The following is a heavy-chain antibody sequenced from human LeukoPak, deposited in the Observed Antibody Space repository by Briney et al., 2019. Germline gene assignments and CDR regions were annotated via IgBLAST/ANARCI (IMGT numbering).Heavy chain of an antibody. V-gene: IGHV4-59*08. CDR1: GGSISNYY. D-gene: IGHD6-19*01. J-gene: IGHJ3*02. CDR3: ARQGAYSSGSDAFDI. Sequence: SETLSLTCTISGGSISNYYWSWIRQPPGKGLEWIGYIYYSGSTNYNPSLKSRVTISVDTSKNRFSLKLSSVTAADTAVYYCARQGAYSSGSDAFDIWGQGTMVTVSS. CDR2: IYYSGST.